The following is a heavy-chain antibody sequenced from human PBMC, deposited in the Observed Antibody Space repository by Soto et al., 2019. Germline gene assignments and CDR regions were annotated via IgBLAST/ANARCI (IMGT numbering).Heavy chain of an antibody. CDR2: IKQDGSEK. J-gene: IGHJ4*02. V-gene: IGHV3-7*01. D-gene: IGHD3-3*01. Sequence: EVQLVESGGGLVQPGGSLRLSCAASVFTFSSYWMSWVRQAPGKGLEWGANIKQDGSEKYYVDSVKGRFTISRDNAKNSLYLQMNSLRAEDTAVYYCARDVGRYYDFWSGYYRSWGQGTLVTVSS. CDR1: VFTFSSYW. CDR3: ARDVGRYYDFWSGYYRS.